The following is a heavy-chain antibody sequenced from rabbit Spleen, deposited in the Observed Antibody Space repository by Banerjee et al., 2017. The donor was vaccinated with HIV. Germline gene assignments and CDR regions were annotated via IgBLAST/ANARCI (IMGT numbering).Heavy chain of an antibody. CDR1: GFSFSGTSY. CDR3: ARDTGSSFSSYGMDL. CDR2: IDTGSSGFT. D-gene: IGHD8-1*01. V-gene: IGHV1S40*01. Sequence: QSLEESGGDLVKPGASLPLPCTASGFSFSGTSYMCWVRQAPGKGLEWIACIDTGSSGFTYFASWAKGRFTISKTSSTTVTLQMTSLTAADTATYFCARDTGSSFSSYGMDLWGQGTLVTVS. J-gene: IGHJ3*01.